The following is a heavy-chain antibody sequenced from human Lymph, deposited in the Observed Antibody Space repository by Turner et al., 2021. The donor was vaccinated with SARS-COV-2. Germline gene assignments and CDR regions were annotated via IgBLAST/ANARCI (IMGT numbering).Heavy chain of an antibody. D-gene: IGHD1-7*01. Sequence: QVQVVESGGGVVRPGRTLRLSSPASGFTFNNYPMHWVRQPPGMGLEWVAVISYDGSNKYYADSVKCRFTISSDLSKHTLYLQMNSLRAEDTAVYYCASDSSLSGTLDYWGQGTLVTVSS. V-gene: IGHV3-30-3*01. CDR1: GFTFNNYP. CDR3: ASDSSLSGTLDY. J-gene: IGHJ4*02. CDR2: ISYDGSNK.